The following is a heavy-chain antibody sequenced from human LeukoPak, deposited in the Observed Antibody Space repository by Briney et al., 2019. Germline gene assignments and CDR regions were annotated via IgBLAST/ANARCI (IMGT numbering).Heavy chain of an antibody. Sequence: SETLSLTCTVSGGSVSSYYWSWIRKPPGKGLEWIGYIYYTGSTNYNPALKSRVTISVDTSKNQFSLRLSSVTAADTAVYYCARDHRGYSYGLFDSWGQGTLVTVSS. CDR3: ARDHRGYSYGLFDS. D-gene: IGHD5-18*01. CDR2: IYYTGST. V-gene: IGHV4-59*02. J-gene: IGHJ4*02. CDR1: GGSVSSYY.